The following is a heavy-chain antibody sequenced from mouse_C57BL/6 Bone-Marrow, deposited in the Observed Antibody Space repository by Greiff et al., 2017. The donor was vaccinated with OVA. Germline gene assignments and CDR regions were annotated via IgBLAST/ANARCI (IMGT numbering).Heavy chain of an antibody. CDR2: IDPANGNT. D-gene: IGHD2-12*01. CDR3: ARWVGLRRDYAMDY. Sequence: VQLKESVAELVRPGASVKLSCTASGFNIKNTYMHWVKQRPEQGLEWIGRIDPANGNTKYAPKFQGKATITADTSSNTAYLQLSSLTSEDTAISYCARWVGLRRDYAMDYWGQGTSVTVSS. J-gene: IGHJ4*01. CDR1: GFNIKNTY. V-gene: IGHV14-3*01.